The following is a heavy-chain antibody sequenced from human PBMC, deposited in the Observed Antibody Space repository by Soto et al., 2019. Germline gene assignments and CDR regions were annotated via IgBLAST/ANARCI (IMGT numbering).Heavy chain of an antibody. J-gene: IGHJ4*02. V-gene: IGHV1-69*12. D-gene: IGHD1-26*01. CDR3: ARASIEGATNY. CDR1: AGTFSSYA. CDR2: FIPIFGPA. Sequence: QVQLVQSGAEVKKPGSSVKVSCKAAAGTFSSYAISWVRQAPGQGLEWLGGFIPIFGPANYAQKFQGRVTITADESTSTAYMELSSMRSAHTAVYFRARASIEGATNYWGKGTLVTVSS.